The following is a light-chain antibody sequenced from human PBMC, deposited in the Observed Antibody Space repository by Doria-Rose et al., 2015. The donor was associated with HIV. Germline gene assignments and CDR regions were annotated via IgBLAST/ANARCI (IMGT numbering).Light chain of an antibody. V-gene: IGKV4-1*01. CDR3: QQYYDTPS. CDR1: QSILYTSKYY. Sequence: DIRGTQSPESLGMSLGERATLNCKSNQSILYTSKYYLDWCQQKPGQPPTLLIYWASTRQSGVPARFSGSGSGTDFTLTISSLEAEDVAVYYCQQYYDTPSFGPGTTVDIK. J-gene: IGKJ3*01. CDR2: WAS.